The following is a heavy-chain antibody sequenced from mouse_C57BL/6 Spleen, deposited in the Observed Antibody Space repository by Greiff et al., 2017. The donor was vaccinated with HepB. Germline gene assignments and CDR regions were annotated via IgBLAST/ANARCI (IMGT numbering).Heavy chain of an antibody. V-gene: IGHV1-80*01. CDR1: GYAFSSYW. CDR2: IYPGDGDT. D-gene: IGHD6-1*01. Sequence: VQLQQSGAELVKPGASVKISCKASGYAFSSYWMNWVKQRPGKGLEWIGQIYPGDGDTNYNGKFKGKATLTADKSSSTAYMQLSSLTSEDSAVYICAREEDSEYFDYWGQGTTLTVSS. J-gene: IGHJ2*01. CDR3: AREEDSEYFDY.